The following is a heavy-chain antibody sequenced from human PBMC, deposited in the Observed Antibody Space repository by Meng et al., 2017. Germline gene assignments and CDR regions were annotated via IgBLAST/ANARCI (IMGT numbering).Heavy chain of an antibody. D-gene: IGHD3-3*01. CDR2: IYYSGST. Sequence: SETLSLTCTVSGGSISSSSYYWGWIRQPPGKGLEWIGSIYYSGSTYYNPSLKSRVTISVDTSKNQFSLKLSSVTAADTAVYYCARDLDFWSGYPSDFDYWGQGTLVTVSS. V-gene: IGHV4-39*07. J-gene: IGHJ4*02. CDR1: GGSISSSSYY. CDR3: ARDLDFWSGYPSDFDY.